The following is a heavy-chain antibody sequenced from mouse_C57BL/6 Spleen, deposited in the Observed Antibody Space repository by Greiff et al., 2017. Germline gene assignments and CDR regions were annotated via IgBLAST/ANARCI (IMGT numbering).Heavy chain of an antibody. Sequence: VQLQQSGPELVKPGASVKISCKASGYTFTDYYMNWVKQSHGKSLEWIGDINPNNGGTSYNQKFKGKATLTVDKSSSTAYMELRSLTSEDSAVYYCARRNYDSYYVTYFDYWGQGTTLTVSS. D-gene: IGHD2-3*01. CDR3: ARRNYDSYYVTYFDY. V-gene: IGHV1-26*01. CDR1: GYTFTDYY. CDR2: INPNNGGT. J-gene: IGHJ2*01.